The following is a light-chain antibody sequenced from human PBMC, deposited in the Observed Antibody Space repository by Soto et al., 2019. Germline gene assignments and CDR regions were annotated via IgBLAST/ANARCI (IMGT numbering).Light chain of an antibody. J-gene: IGKJ1*01. CDR2: AAS. V-gene: IGKV1-39*01. CDR1: QSIRNY. Sequence: DLQMTQSPSSLSASVGDRVTITCRASQSIRNYLNWYQQKPGKAPKLLIYAASSLQSGVPSRFSGSGSGTAFTLTNSSLQPEDFATYYCQQSHSTPGTFGQGTKVEIK. CDR3: QQSHSTPGT.